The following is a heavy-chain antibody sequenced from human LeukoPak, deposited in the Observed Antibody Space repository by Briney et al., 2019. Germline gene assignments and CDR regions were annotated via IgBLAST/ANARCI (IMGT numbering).Heavy chain of an antibody. D-gene: IGHD3-3*01. CDR2: ISGSGGRT. CDR1: GFTFSSYA. Sequence: GGSLRLSCAASGFTFSSYAMSWVRQAPGKGLEWVSAISGSGGRTYYADSVKGRFTISRDNSKDTLFLQMDSLRAEDTAVYYCAREGYDFWSGYSFYFDYWGQGTLVTVSS. J-gene: IGHJ4*02. V-gene: IGHV3-23*01. CDR3: AREGYDFWSGYSFYFDY.